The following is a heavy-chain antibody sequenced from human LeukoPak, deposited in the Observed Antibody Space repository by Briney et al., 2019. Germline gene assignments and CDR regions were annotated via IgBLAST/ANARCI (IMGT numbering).Heavy chain of an antibody. CDR3: AKDLRRLRWYFDL. CDR1: GFTFSSYA. D-gene: IGHD2-21*01. Sequence: PGGSLRLSCAASGFTFSSYAMSWVRQAPGKGLEWVSAISGSGGSTYYADSVKGRFTISRDNSKNTLYLQMNSLRAEDTAVCYCAKDLRRLRWYFDLWGRGTLVTVSS. V-gene: IGHV3-23*01. CDR2: ISGSGGST. J-gene: IGHJ2*01.